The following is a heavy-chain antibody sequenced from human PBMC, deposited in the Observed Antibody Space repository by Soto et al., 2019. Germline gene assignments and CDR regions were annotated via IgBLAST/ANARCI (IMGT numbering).Heavy chain of an antibody. Sequence: SLIPSCAASGFTFSSYGMHWVLQAPGNRLACVAVISYDGSNKYYADSVKGRFTISRDNSKNTLYLQMNSLRAEDTAAYYCAKESDRNYDFWSGYYASNWFDPWGQGTLVTSPQ. J-gene: IGHJ5*02. CDR3: AKESDRNYDFWSGYYASNWFDP. D-gene: IGHD3-3*01. CDR2: ISYDGSNK. V-gene: IGHV3-30*18. CDR1: GFTFSSYG.